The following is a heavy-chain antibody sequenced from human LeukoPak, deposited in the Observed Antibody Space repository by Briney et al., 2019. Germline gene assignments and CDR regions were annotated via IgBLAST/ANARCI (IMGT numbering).Heavy chain of an antibody. V-gene: IGHV3-23*01. Sequence: GGSLRLSCAASGFTFSSYAMSWVRQAPGKGLEWVSAISGSGCSTYYADSVKGRFTISRDNSKNTLYLQMNSLRAEDTAVYYCAKQRGTAVVGYYFDYWGQGTLVTVSS. CDR3: AKQRGTAVVGYYFDY. CDR1: GFTFSSYA. D-gene: IGHD5-18*01. CDR2: ISGSGCST. J-gene: IGHJ4*02.